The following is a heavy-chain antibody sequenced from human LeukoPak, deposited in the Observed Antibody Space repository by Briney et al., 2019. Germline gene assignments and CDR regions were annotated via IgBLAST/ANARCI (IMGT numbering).Heavy chain of an antibody. CDR3: ARHGGGEADPYAFDI. CDR2: ISSSSIYT. J-gene: IGHJ3*02. CDR1: GFTFSDYY. V-gene: IGHV3-11*06. D-gene: IGHD3-16*01. Sequence: KPGGSLRLSCAASGFTFSDYYMSWIRQAPGKGLEWVSYISSSSIYTNYADSVKGRFTISRDNAKNSLYLQMNSLRAEDTAVYYSARHGGGEADPYAFDIWGQGTMVTVSS.